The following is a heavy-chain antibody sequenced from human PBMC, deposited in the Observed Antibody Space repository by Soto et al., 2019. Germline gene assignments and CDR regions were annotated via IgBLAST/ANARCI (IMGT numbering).Heavy chain of an antibody. Sequence: GGSLRLSCAASGFTVSSNYMSWVRQAPGKGLEWVSVIYSGGSTYYADSVKGRFTISRDNSKNTLYLQMNSLRAEDTAVYYCARSAEGPFSYYFHYWGQGTLVTVSS. CDR1: GFTVSSNY. J-gene: IGHJ4*02. CDR3: ARSAEGPFSYYFHY. CDR2: IYSGGST. V-gene: IGHV3-66*01.